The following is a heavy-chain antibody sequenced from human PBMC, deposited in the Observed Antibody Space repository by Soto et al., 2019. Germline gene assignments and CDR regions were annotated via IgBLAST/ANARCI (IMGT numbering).Heavy chain of an antibody. V-gene: IGHV3-33*01. CDR2: IWYDGSNK. CDR3: TSDCYCRSSSCYAKRSEGFFDY. Sequence: QVQLVESGGGVVQPGRSLRLSCAASGFTFNSYGMHWVRQAPGKGLEWGAVIWYDGSNKYYADSVKGRFTISRDNSKDTLYLSMSSLRAADTAVYYCTSDCYCRSSSCYAKRSEGFFDYWGPGTLVTVS. CDR1: GFTFNSYG. D-gene: IGHD2-2*01. J-gene: IGHJ4*02.